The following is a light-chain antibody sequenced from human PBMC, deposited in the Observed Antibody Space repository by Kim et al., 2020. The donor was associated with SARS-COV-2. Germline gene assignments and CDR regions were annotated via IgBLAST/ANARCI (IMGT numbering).Light chain of an antibody. CDR1: QSISTA. CDR3: QQYSSYWYS. V-gene: IGKV1-5*03. CDR2: RTS. J-gene: IGKJ2*03. Sequence: SASVGDRVTITCRASQSISTALAWYQQKPGKAPKVVIYRTSTLESGVPSRFSGSGSGTEFTLTISSLQPDDFATYFCQQYSSYWYSFGQGTKLEI.